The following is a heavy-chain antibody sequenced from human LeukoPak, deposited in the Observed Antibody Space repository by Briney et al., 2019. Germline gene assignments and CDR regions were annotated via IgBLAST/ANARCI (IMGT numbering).Heavy chain of an antibody. Sequence: PSETLSLTCTVSGSSISGYYWSWIRQPPVKGLEWIGYIYHSGSTNYNPSLKSRVTISLDTSKNQSSLKLSSVTAADTAVYYCARDRPFYYGSGSFYDGFDSWGQGTLVTVSS. D-gene: IGHD3-10*01. V-gene: IGHV4-59*01. J-gene: IGHJ4*02. CDR1: GSSISGYY. CDR2: IYHSGST. CDR3: ARDRPFYYGSGSFYDGFDS.